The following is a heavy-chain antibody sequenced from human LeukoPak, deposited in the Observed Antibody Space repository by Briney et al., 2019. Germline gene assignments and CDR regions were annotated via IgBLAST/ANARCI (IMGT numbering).Heavy chain of an antibody. D-gene: IGHD3-9*01. CDR3: ARDRDILYYYYGMDV. CDR2: ISYDGSNK. J-gene: IGHJ6*02. Sequence: GGSLRLSCAASGFTFSSYWMHWVRQAPGKGLEWVAVISYDGSNKYYADSVKGRFTISRDNSKNTLYLQMNSLRAEDTAVYYCARDRDILYYYYGMDVWGQGTTVTVSS. V-gene: IGHV3-30*03. CDR1: GFTFSSYW.